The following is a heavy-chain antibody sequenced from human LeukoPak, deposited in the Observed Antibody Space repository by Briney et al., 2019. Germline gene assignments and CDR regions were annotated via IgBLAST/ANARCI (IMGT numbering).Heavy chain of an antibody. CDR3: ARGGFGGYSYGPNIDY. D-gene: IGHD5-18*01. V-gene: IGHV3-13*05. J-gene: IGHJ4*02. Sequence: PGGSLRLSCAASGFTFSSYDMHCVRQATGKGLEWVSAIGTAGDPYYPGSVKGRFTISRENAKNSLYLQMNSLRAGDTAVYYCARGGFGGYSYGPNIDYWGQGTLVTVSS. CDR2: IGTAGDP. CDR1: GFTFSSYD.